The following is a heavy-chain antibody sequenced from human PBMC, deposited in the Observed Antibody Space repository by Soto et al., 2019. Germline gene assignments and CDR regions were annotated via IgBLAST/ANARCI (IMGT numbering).Heavy chain of an antibody. CDR2: INAGNGNT. Sequence: QVQLVQSGAEVKKPGASVKVSCKASGYTFTSYAMHWVRQAPGQRLEWMGWINAGNGNTKYSQKFQGRVTITRDTSASPAYMALSSLRSEDTAVYYCPTGISLYTWCDPWGQGTLVTVSS. CDR1: GYTFTSYA. V-gene: IGHV1-3*01. D-gene: IGHD6-13*01. CDR3: PTGISLYTWCDP. J-gene: IGHJ5*02.